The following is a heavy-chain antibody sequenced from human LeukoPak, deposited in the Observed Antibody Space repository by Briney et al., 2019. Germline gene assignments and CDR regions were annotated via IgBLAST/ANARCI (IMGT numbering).Heavy chain of an antibody. J-gene: IGHJ4*02. CDR2: IYYSGST. CDR1: GGSISSYY. Sequence: SETLSLTCTVSGGSISSYYWSWIRQPPGKGLEGIGDIYYSGSTNYNPSLKSRVTISVDTSKNQFSLKLSSVTAADTAVYYCARSSGYEYYFDYWGQGTLVTVSS. V-gene: IGHV4-59*01. D-gene: IGHD5-12*01. CDR3: ARSSGYEYYFDY.